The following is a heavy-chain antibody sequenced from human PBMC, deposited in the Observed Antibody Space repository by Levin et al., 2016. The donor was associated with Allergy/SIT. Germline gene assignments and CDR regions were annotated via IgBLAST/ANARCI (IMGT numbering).Heavy chain of an antibody. D-gene: IGHD3-22*01. V-gene: IGHV3-23*01. J-gene: IGHJ3*02. CDR1: GFTFSSYA. CDR2: LSGSGGRT. CDR3: AKDITRRRMIVVEGAFDI. Sequence: GGSLRLSCAASGFTFSSYAMSWVRQAPGKGLEWVSALSGSGGRTYYADSVKGRFTISRDNAKNSLYLQMNSLRAEDTALYYCAKDITRRRMIVVEGAFDIWGQGTMVTVSS.